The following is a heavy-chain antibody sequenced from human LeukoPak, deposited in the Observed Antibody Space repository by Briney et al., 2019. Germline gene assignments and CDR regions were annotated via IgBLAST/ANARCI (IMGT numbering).Heavy chain of an antibody. CDR3: ARTRIQYYYYYYMDV. CDR1: GFTFSRYD. D-gene: IGHD1-1*01. J-gene: IGHJ6*03. V-gene: IGHV4-39*01. Sequence: GSLRLSCVASGFTFSRYDVHWVRQAPGKGLEWIGSIYYSGSTYYNPSLKSRVTISVDTSKNQFSLKLSSVTAADTAVYYCARTRIQYYYYYYMDVWGKGTTVTISS. CDR2: IYYSGST.